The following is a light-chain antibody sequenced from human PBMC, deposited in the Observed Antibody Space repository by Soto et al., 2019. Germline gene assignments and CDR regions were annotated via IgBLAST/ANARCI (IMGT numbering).Light chain of an antibody. CDR2: DAS. CDR1: QSVDSY. J-gene: IGKJ4*01. CDR3: QQRGNWPLT. V-gene: IGKV3-11*01. Sequence: EIVLTQSPATLSLSPGERATLSCRASQSVDSYLAWYQQKPDQAPRLLIYDASNRATGIPARFSGSGSGTDFTLTISSLEPEDFAVYYCQQRGNWPLTFGGGTKVEIK.